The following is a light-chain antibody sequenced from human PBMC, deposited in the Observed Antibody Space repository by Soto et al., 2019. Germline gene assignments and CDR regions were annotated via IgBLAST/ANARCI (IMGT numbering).Light chain of an antibody. CDR3: QHYGKSMYT. Sequence: EIVLTQSPGTLSLSPGERATLSCRASQSVTSTYLAWYQQKRGQGPRLLIYGASSRATGIPDRFSGSGSGTDFTLTVSRLEPEDFAVYYCQHYGKSMYTFGQGTKLEIK. V-gene: IGKV3-20*01. J-gene: IGKJ2*01. CDR1: QSVTSTY. CDR2: GAS.